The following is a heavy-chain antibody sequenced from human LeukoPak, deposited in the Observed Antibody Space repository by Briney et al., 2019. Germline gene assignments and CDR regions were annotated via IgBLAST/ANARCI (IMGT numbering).Heavy chain of an antibody. Sequence: SETLSLTGAVYGGSFSGYYWSWIRQPPGKGLEWIGEINHSGSTNYNPSLKSRVTISVDKSKNQFSLKLSSVTAADTAVYYCARVTIAVAGSWFDPWGQGTLVTVSS. CDR2: INHSGST. J-gene: IGHJ5*02. CDR3: ARVTIAVAGSWFDP. V-gene: IGHV4-34*01. CDR1: GGSFSGYY. D-gene: IGHD6-19*01.